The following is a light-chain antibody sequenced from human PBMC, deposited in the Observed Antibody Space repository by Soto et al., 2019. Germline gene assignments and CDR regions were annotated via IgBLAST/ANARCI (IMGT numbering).Light chain of an antibody. J-gene: IGKJ4*01. CDR2: GAS. CDR1: RSIRSNY. Sequence: DIVLTQSPGTLSLPLGERGTLSCRASRSIRSNYVAWYQRKPGQPPRLLIHGASSRATGTPDRFSGSGSGTVFTLTISRLEAEDSAVYYCQQYASSPCTFGGGTKVEI. V-gene: IGKV3-20*01. CDR3: QQYASSPCT.